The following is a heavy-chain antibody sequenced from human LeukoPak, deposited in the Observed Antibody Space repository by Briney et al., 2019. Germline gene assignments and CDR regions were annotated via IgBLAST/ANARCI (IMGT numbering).Heavy chain of an antibody. CDR3: ARASGSWWFDP. V-gene: IGHV4-61*01. CDR1: GGSVSNSLYY. CDR2: IYYSGST. Sequence: SETLSLTCTVSGGSVSNSLYYWSWIRQPPGKGLEWIGYIYYSGSTNYNPSLKSRVTISVDTSKNQFSLKLSSVTAADTAVYYCARASGSWWFDPWGQGTLVTVSS. J-gene: IGHJ5*02. D-gene: IGHD3-3*01.